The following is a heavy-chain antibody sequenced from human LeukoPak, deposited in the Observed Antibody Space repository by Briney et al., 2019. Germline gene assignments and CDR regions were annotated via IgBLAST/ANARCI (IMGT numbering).Heavy chain of an antibody. Sequence: SETLSLTCTVSGGSISSYYWSWIRQPPGKRLEWIGFIYYTGNPNYNPSLNSRVTISVDTSRNQFSLKLSSVTAADTAVYYCARVRNRYDSSGYYAFDYWGQGTLVTVSS. CDR2: IYYTGNP. D-gene: IGHD3-22*01. J-gene: IGHJ4*02. CDR3: ARVRNRYDSSGYYAFDY. CDR1: GGSISSYY. V-gene: IGHV4-59*01.